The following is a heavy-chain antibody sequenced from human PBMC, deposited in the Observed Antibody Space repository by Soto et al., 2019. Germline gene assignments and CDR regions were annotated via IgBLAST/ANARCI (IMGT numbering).Heavy chain of an antibody. Sequence: QVQLVQSGAEVKEPGSSVRVSCKASGGSFGNFIMNWVRQTPGQGLEWMGGIVPMLGTPTYAEKFKGRVTISATGSTSTTHMDLTSLRSEDTAIYYCARNGTYPSSLSHYSGMDVWGQGTTVTVSS. CDR1: GGSFGNFI. J-gene: IGHJ6*02. D-gene: IGHD1-1*01. CDR3: ARNGTYPSSLSHYSGMDV. V-gene: IGHV1-69*01. CDR2: IVPMLGTP.